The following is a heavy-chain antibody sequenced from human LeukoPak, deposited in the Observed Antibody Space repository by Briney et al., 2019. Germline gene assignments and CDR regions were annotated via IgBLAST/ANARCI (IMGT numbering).Heavy chain of an antibody. D-gene: IGHD6-13*01. CDR2: INPNSGGT. V-gene: IGHV1-2*02. J-gene: IGHJ4*02. CDR3: ARDEEGAAAGTNY. CDR1: GYTFTGYY. Sequence: GASVKVSCKASGYTFTGYYMHWVRQAPGQGLEWMGWINPNSGGTNYAQKFQGRVTMTRDTSISTAYMELSRLRSDDTAVYYCARDEEGAAAGTNYWGQGTLVTVSS.